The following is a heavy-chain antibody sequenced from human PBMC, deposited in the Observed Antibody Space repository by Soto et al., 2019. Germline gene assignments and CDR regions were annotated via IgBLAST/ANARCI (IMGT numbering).Heavy chain of an antibody. CDR2: IYSDGTT. CDR1: GFAVSNTY. J-gene: IGHJ5*02. D-gene: IGHD2-15*01. CDR3: ARDCSGGSCYPALGA. Sequence: EVHLVESGGGLIQPGGSLTLSCAASGFAVSNTYMIWVRQAPGRGLEWVSFIYSDGTTCYADSVKGRFTISRDTSKNTLSLQMNSLRAEDTAVYYCARDCSGGSCYPALGAWGQGTLVTVSS. V-gene: IGHV3-53*01.